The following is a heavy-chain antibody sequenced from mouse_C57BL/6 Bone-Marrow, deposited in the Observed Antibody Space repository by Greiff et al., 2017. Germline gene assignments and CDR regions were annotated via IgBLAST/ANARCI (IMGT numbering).Heavy chain of an antibody. J-gene: IGHJ1*03. D-gene: IGHD1-1*01. CDR1: GYAFSSSW. CDR2: IYPGDGDT. Sequence: LVESGPELVKPGASVKISCKASGYAFSSSWMNWVKQRPGKGLEWIGRIYPGDGDTNYNGKFKGKATLTADKSSSTAYMQLSSLTSEDSAVYFCAFYGSSLHWYFDVWGTGTTVTVSS. V-gene: IGHV1-82*01. CDR3: AFYGSSLHWYFDV.